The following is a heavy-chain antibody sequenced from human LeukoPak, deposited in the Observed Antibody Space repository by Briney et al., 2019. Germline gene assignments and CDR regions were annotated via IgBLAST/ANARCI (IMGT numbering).Heavy chain of an antibody. J-gene: IGHJ4*02. V-gene: IGHV4-59*08. CDR3: ARHLNNCGDDCYIFDY. CDR1: GGFIFSYY. CDR2: IYYSGST. Sequence: SETLTLTCTVSGGFIFSYYWSWIRQPPGEGLEWMGYIYYSGSTKYNPSLQSRVTISVDTSKNKSSLRVSSVTAADTAVYYCARHLNNCGDDCYIFDYWGQGTLVTVSS. D-gene: IGHD2-21*01.